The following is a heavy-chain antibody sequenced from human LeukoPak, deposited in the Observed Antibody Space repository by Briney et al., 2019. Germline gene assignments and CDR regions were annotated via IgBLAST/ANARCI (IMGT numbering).Heavy chain of an antibody. CDR1: GGSISSGGYY. CDR2: IYYSGST. J-gene: IGHJ6*02. V-gene: IGHV4-31*03. Sequence: SETLSLTCTVSGGSISSGGYYWSWIRQHPGKGLEWIGYIYYSGSTYYNPSLKSRVTISVDTSKNQFSLRLSSVTAADTAVYYCARAVSYGMDVWGQGTTVTVSS. D-gene: IGHD4-23*01. CDR3: ARAVSYGMDV.